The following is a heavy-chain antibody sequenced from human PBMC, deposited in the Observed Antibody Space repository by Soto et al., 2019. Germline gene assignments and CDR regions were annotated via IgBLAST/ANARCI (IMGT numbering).Heavy chain of an antibody. V-gene: IGHV4-34*01. Sequence: PSETLSLTCAVYGGSFSGYYWSWIRQPPGKGLEWIGEINHSGSTNYNPSLKSRVTISVDTSKNQFSLKLSSVTAADTAVYYCARGQKYDFWSGYYYYYYYMDVWGKGTTVTVSS. D-gene: IGHD3-3*01. J-gene: IGHJ6*03. CDR3: ARGQKYDFWSGYYYYYYYMDV. CDR1: GGSFSGYY. CDR2: INHSGST.